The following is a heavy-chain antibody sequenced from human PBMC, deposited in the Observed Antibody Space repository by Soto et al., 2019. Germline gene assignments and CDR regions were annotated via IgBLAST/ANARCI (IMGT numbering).Heavy chain of an antibody. CDR3: ARGRSYSDSGGYNPFDY. D-gene: IGHD3-22*01. CDR1: GDSVSSNSAA. V-gene: IGHV6-1*01. CDR2: TYYRSKWYN. J-gene: IGHJ4*02. Sequence: SQTLSLTCAISGDSVSSNSAAWNWIRQSPSRGLEWLGRTYYRSKWYNDYAVSVKSRITINPDTSKNQFSLQLNSVTPEDTAVYYCARGRSYSDSGGYNPFDYWGQGTLVTVSS.